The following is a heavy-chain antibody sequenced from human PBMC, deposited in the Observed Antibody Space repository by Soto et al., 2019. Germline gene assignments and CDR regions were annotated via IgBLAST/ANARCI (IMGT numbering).Heavy chain of an antibody. V-gene: IGHV3-9*01. J-gene: IGHJ4*02. D-gene: IGHD6-6*01. CDR1: GFTFDDFG. Sequence: EVQLVESGGGLVQPGRSLRLSCVVSGFTFDDFGMHWVRQAPGKGLEWVSGIPWNSVGIGYADSVKGRFTISRDNAKNSLYLQMNSLRPEDTALYYCVKGKSEYSRSSFDYWGQGTLVTVSS. CDR2: IPWNSVGI. CDR3: VKGKSEYSRSSFDY.